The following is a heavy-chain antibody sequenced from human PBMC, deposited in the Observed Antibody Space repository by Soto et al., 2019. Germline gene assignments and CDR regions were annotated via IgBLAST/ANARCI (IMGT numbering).Heavy chain of an antibody. V-gene: IGHV3-72*01. CDR2: TRNKANSDTT. CDR3: GGDHGGALHFDY. Sequence: EVQLVESGGGLVQPGGSLRLSCAASGFTFSDHYMDWVRQAPGKGLEWVGRTRNKANSDTTEYAASVEGRFTISRGDSKKSTYLQMNSLKTADTAVDYCGGDHGGALHFDYWGQGTLVTVSS. J-gene: IGHJ4*02. CDR1: GFTFSDHY.